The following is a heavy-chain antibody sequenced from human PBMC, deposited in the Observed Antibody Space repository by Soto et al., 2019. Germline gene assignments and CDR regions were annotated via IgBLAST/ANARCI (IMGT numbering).Heavy chain of an antibody. CDR2: ISHSGST. D-gene: IGHD2-2*02. CDR3: AREYTYGSNFFDC. J-gene: IGHJ4*02. CDR1: GGSISSAAYY. V-gene: IGHV4-31*03. Sequence: QVQLQESGPGLVKPSQTLSLTCTVSGGSISSAAYYWSWIRQQPGKGLEWIGYISHSGSTYYNPYLRSRVIISVDTSKIQFSLSLTSVTAADTAVYYCAREYTYGSNFFDCWGQGALVTVSS.